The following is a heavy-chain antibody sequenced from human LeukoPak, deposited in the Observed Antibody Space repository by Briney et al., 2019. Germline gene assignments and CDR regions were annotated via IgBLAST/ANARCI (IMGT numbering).Heavy chain of an antibody. J-gene: IGHJ4*02. D-gene: IGHD3-22*01. Sequence: ASVKVSCEASGYTFTGYYMHWVRQAPGQGLEWMGRINPNSGGTNYAQKFQGRVTMTRDTSISTAYMELSRLRSDDTAVYYCAREGHLSGYYFPDYWGQGTLVTVSS. CDR2: INPNSGGT. CDR1: GYTFTGYY. V-gene: IGHV1-2*06. CDR3: AREGHLSGYYFPDY.